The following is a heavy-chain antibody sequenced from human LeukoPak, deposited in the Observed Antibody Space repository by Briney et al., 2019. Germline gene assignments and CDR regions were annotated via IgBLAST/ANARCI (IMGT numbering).Heavy chain of an antibody. CDR2: ISAYNSYT. V-gene: IGHV1-18*04. Sequence: ASVKVSCKASGYTFTGYYMHWVRQAPGQGLQWMGWISAYNSYTRYVEKFRGRVTMTIDTSTNTADMELRSLRSDDTAVYYCATTRGSHVLTPYFDYWGQGTLVTVSS. D-gene: IGHD3-16*01. J-gene: IGHJ4*02. CDR1: GYTFTGYY. CDR3: ATTRGSHVLTPYFDY.